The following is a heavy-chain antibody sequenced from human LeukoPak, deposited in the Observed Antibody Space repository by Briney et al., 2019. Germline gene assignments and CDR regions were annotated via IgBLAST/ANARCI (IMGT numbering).Heavy chain of an antibody. Sequence: SSETLSLTCTVSGASINTNNYYWGWIRQPPGKGLEWIGGRSYTVSSYDNPSRKRPVTISGDTTTNQLSLTVRSVTAADTAVYYCATPFGTSSGFDYWGQGILVTVSS. CDR1: GASINTNNYY. CDR2: RSYTVSS. V-gene: IGHV4-39*01. CDR3: ATPFGTSSGFDY. D-gene: IGHD6-6*01. J-gene: IGHJ4*02.